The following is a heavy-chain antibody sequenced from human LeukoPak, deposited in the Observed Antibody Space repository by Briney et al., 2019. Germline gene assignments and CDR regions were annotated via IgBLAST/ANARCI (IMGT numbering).Heavy chain of an antibody. D-gene: IGHD3-3*01. CDR2: IYYSGST. CDR1: GGSVSSGGYF. Sequence: TLSLTCTVSGGSVSSGGYFWTWIRQHPGKGLEWIGYIYYSGSTYYNLSLKSRVTISVDTSRNQFSLNLSSVTAADTAVYYCARGRGGIFGAVFDYWGQGILVTVSS. J-gene: IGHJ4*02. CDR3: ARGRGGIFGAVFDY. V-gene: IGHV4-31*03.